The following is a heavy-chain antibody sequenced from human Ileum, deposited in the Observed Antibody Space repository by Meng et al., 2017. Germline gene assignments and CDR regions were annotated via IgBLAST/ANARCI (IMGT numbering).Heavy chain of an antibody. CDR2: ISGSGGST. CDR3: AKDTYYYDSSGYPTFDY. V-gene: IGHV3-23*01. Sequence: EVQLLESGGGWVQPGGSLRLSCAASGFTFSSYAMSWVCQAPGRGLEWVSAISGSGGSTYYADSVKGRFTISRDNSKNTLYLQMNSLRAEDTAVYYCAKDTYYYDSSGYPTFDYWVQGTLVTVSS. CDR1: GFTFSSYA. J-gene: IGHJ4*02. D-gene: IGHD3-22*01.